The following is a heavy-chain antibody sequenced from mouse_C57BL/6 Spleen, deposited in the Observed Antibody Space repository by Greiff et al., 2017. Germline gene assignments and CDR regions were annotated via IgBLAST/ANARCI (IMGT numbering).Heavy chain of an antibody. CDR1: GFSLTSYG. CDR2: IRSGGST. V-gene: IGHV2-2*01. D-gene: IGHD1-2*01. J-gene: IGHJ4*01. CDR3: ARDGSIAMYY. Sequence: QVQLQQSGPGLVQPSQSLSITCTVSGFSLTSYGVHWVRQSPGKGLEWLGVIRSGGSTDTNAALISRLSISQDNSKCQVFFKLNRLQSEDTTIYYCARDGSIAMYYWGQGTSVTVSS.